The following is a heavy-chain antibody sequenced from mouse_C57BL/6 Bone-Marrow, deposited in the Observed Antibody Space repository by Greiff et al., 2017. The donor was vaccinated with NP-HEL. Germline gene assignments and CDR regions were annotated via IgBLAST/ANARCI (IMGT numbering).Heavy chain of an antibody. Sequence: EVQLQQSGPELVKPGASVKISCKASGYTFTDYYMNWVKQSHGKSLEWIGDINPNNGGTSYNQKFKGKATLTVDKSSSTAYMELRSLTSEDSAVYYCARGDGYYERVYAMDYWGQGTSVTVSS. D-gene: IGHD2-3*01. CDR3: ARGDGYYERVYAMDY. CDR2: INPNNGGT. V-gene: IGHV1-26*01. J-gene: IGHJ4*01. CDR1: GYTFTDYY.